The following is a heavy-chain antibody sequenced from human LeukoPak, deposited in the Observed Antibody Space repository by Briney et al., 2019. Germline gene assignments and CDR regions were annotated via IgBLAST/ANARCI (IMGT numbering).Heavy chain of an antibody. CDR1: GGSIISSNHY. CDR3: AREVEYYDSSGYRPHAFDI. CDR2: ISYSGGT. V-gene: IGHV4-39*02. D-gene: IGHD3-22*01. J-gene: IGHJ3*02. Sequence: SETLSLTCTVSGGSIISSNHYWGWTRQPPGKGLEWFGSISYSGGTAYNPSLRNRVTISVDTSKNQFSLKVNSVTAAGTAVYYCAREVEYYDSSGYRPHAFDIWGQGTLVPSLQ.